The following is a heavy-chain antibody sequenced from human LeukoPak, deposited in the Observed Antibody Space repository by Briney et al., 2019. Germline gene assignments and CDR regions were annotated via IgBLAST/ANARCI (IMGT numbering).Heavy chain of an antibody. CDR3: ARGHPGGYYYGSGSYFDY. Sequence: GGSLRLSCAASEFTVSSNYMSWVRQAPGKGLEWVSVIYSGGSTYYADSVKGRFTISRDNSKNTLYLQMNSLRAEDTAVYYCARGHPGGYYYGSGSYFDYWGQGTLVTVSS. D-gene: IGHD3-10*01. V-gene: IGHV3-66*01. J-gene: IGHJ4*02. CDR2: IYSGGST. CDR1: EFTVSSNY.